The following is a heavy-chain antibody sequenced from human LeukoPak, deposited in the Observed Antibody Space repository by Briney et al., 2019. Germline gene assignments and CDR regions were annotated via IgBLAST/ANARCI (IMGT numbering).Heavy chain of an antibody. CDR1: GFTVSSNY. J-gene: IGHJ4*02. Sequence: GGSLRLSCAASGFTVSSNYMSWVRQAPGKGLEWVAHIKKDGSEKNYVDSVKGRFTISRGNTKNSVYLQMNSLRVADTAVYYCATSRRSSYGYRALELPPSPVDWGQGTLVTVSS. V-gene: IGHV3-7*01. D-gene: IGHD5-18*01. CDR2: IKKDGSEK. CDR3: ATSRRSSYGYRALELPPSPVD.